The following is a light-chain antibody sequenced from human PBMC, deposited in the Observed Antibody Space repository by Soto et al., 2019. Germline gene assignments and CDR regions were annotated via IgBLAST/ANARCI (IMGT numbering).Light chain of an antibody. Sequence: QSVVTQEPSLTVSPGGTVTLTCASSTGPVTTSLYTYWIQKKSGQAPRTLIYDTTQRHPWTPARFSASLLGGKAALILSGAQPEDEADYYCFLSHRGPWVFGGGTKLTVL. J-gene: IGLJ3*02. CDR1: TGPVTTSLY. CDR2: DTT. CDR3: FLSHRGPWV. V-gene: IGLV7-46*01.